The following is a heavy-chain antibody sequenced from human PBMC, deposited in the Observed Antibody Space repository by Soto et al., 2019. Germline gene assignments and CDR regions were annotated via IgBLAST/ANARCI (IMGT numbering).Heavy chain of an antibody. D-gene: IGHD4-17*01. CDR1: GFTFSSYA. Sequence: SLRLSCAASGFTFSSYAMSWVRQAPGKGLEWVSAISGSGGSTYYADSVKGRFTISRDNSKNTLYLQMNSLRAEDTAVYYCAKDRIYGDYTFDYWGQGTLVTVSS. V-gene: IGHV3-23*01. CDR2: ISGSGGST. J-gene: IGHJ4*02. CDR3: AKDRIYGDYTFDY.